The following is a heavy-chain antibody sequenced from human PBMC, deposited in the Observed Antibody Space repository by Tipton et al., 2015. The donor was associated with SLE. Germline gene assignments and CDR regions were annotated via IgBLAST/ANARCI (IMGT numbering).Heavy chain of an antibody. CDR1: GFPFSSSD. CDR2: IWSDGSNK. J-gene: IGHJ4*02. CDR3: ARSLGPHPTDY. D-gene: IGHD7-27*01. V-gene: IGHV3-33*01. Sequence: SLRLPCAASGFPFSSSDMHWVRQAPGKGLQWVSGIWSDGSNKYYADSVKGRFTISRDNSKNALYLQMNSLRAEDTAVYYCARSLGPHPTDYWGQGTLVTVSS.